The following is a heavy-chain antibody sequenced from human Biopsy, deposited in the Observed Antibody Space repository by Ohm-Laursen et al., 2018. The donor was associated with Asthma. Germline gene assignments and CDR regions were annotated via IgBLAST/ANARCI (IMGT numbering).Heavy chain of an antibody. CDR2: ITGSGGGT. V-gene: IGHV3-23*01. D-gene: IGHD1-1*01. CDR1: GFTFSNFA. CDR3: AKESGSNYAFDI. Sequence: SLSLSCAASGFTFSNFAMTWVRQAPGNGLEWVSSITGSGGGTYYADSVKGRFTISRDNSKNTLYLQMNSLRAEDTAVYYCAKESGSNYAFDIWGQGTMVTVSS. J-gene: IGHJ3*02.